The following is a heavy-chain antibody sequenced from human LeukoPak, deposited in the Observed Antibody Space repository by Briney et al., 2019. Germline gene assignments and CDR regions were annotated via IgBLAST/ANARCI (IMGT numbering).Heavy chain of an antibody. D-gene: IGHD6-19*01. CDR2: ISSSSSYI. CDR1: GFTFSSYS. Sequence: PGGSLRLSCAASGFTFSSYSMNWVRQAPRKGLELVSFISSSSSYIYYADSVKGRFTISRDNAKNSLYLQMNSLRAEDTAVDYCARGDTSGWYTDYWGQGTLVTVSS. J-gene: IGHJ4*02. CDR3: ARGDTSGWYTDY. V-gene: IGHV3-21*01.